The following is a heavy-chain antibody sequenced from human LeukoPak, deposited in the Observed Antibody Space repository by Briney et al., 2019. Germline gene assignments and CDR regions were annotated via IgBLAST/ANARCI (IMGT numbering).Heavy chain of an antibody. J-gene: IGHJ6*04. D-gene: IGHD1-26*01. CDR2: IYHSGST. CDR1: GGSISSSNW. Sequence: SGTLSLTCAVSGGSISSSNWWSWVRQPPGKGLEWIGEIYHSGSTNYNPSLKSRVTISVDKSKNQFSLKLSSVTAADTAVYYCAREIVGAFYYYYGMEVWGKGTTVTVSS. CDR3: AREIVGAFYYYYGMEV. V-gene: IGHV4-4*02.